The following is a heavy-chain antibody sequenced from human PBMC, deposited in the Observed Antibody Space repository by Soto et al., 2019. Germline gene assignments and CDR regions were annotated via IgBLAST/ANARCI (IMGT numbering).Heavy chain of an antibody. CDR2: INPSGGST. D-gene: IGHD6-19*01. Sequence: ASVKVSCKASGYTFTGYYMHWVRQAPGQGLEWMGIINPSGGSTSYAQKFQGRVTMTRDTSTSTVYMELSSLRSEDTAVYYCARPAVAGTTAFDIWGQGTMVTVSS. V-gene: IGHV1-46*01. J-gene: IGHJ3*02. CDR1: GYTFTGYY. CDR3: ARPAVAGTTAFDI.